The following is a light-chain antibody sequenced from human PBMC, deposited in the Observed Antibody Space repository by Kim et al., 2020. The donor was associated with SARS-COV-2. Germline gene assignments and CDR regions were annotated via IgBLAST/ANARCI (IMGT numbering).Light chain of an antibody. V-gene: IGKV3-20*01. CDR2: NAS. Sequence: ELVLTQSPGTLSLSPGERATLSCRAGQSVGNNYLAWYQQKAGQAPRLLIYNASKRATGIPDRFRGSGSGTDFTLTINRLELEDFAVYYCQQYAYSPPTFGGGTKVDIK. CDR1: QSVGNNY. CDR3: QQYAYSPPT. J-gene: IGKJ4*01.